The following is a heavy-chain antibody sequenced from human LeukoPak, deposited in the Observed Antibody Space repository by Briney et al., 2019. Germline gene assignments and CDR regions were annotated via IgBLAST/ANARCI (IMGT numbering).Heavy chain of an antibody. V-gene: IGHV1-69*04. CDR3: ARGPLCSSTSCYSLGGDY. CDR2: IIPILGIA. CDR1: GGTFSSYA. Sequence: SVKVSCTASGGTFSSYAISWVRQAPGQGLEWMGRIIPILGIANYAQKFQGRVTITADKSTSTAYMELSSLRSEDTAVYYCARGPLCSSTSCYSLGGDYWGQGTLVTVSS. J-gene: IGHJ4*02. D-gene: IGHD2-2*01.